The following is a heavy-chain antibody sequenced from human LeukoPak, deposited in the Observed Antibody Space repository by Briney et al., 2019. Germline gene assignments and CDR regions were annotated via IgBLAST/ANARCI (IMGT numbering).Heavy chain of an antibody. J-gene: IGHJ4*02. CDR3: ARHVRSDILTGYHYYFDY. CDR1: GGSISSGSYY. V-gene: IGHV4-61*10. CDR2: INHSGST. D-gene: IGHD3-9*01. Sequence: SETLSLTCTVSGGSISSGSYYWSWIRQPAGKGLEWIGEINHSGSTNYNPSLKSRVTISVDTSKNQFSLKLSSVTAADTAVYYCARHVRSDILTGYHYYFDYWGQGTLVTVSS.